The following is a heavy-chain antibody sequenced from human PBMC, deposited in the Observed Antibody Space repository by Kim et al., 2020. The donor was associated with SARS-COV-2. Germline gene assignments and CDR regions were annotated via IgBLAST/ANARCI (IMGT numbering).Heavy chain of an antibody. J-gene: IGHJ4*02. CDR3: ARGSDKRGSSRTHPFDY. Sequence: SETLSLTCTVSGGSISSYYWSWIRQPPGKGLEWIGYIYYSGSTNYNPSLKSRVTISVDTSKNQFSLKLSSVTAADTAVYYCARGSDKRGSSRTHPFDYWGQGTLVTVSS. V-gene: IGHV4-59*01. CDR2: IYYSGST. D-gene: IGHD6-13*01. CDR1: GGSISSYY.